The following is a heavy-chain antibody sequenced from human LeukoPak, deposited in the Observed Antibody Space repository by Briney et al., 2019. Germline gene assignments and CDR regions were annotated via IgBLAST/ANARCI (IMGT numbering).Heavy chain of an antibody. V-gene: IGHV3-74*01. Sequence: PGGSLRLSCAASGFTFSSYWMHWVRQAPGKGLVWVSSIKSDGSSTSYADSVKGRLTISRDNARNTLYLQMNSLRTEDTAVYYCATGNEHAFDIWGQGTMVTVSA. D-gene: IGHD3-10*01. CDR3: ATGNEHAFDI. CDR1: GFTFSSYW. CDR2: IKSDGSST. J-gene: IGHJ3*02.